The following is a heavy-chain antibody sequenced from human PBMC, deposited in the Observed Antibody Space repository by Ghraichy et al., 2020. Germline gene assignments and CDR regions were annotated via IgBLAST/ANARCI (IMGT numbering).Heavy chain of an antibody. CDR3: SRRYIAAADYYDS. CDR2: IHYTCST. D-gene: IGHD6-25*01. Sequence: EWIGSIHYTCSTFYNPPLKSRATISVETSKDQFSLKLSSVTAADTAVYYCSRRYIAAADYYDSWG. J-gene: IGHJ5*01. V-gene: IGHV4-39*01.